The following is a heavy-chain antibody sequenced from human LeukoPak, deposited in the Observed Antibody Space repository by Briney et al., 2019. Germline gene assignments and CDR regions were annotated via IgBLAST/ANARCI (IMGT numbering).Heavy chain of an antibody. CDR2: ISSSSSYI. CDR3: ARTKSAPEYCSGGSCYPYYYYYMDV. D-gene: IGHD2-15*01. J-gene: IGHJ6*03. V-gene: IGHV3-21*01. CDR1: GFTFSSYS. Sequence: GGSLRLSCAASGFTFSSYSRNWVRQAPGKGLEWVASISSSSSYIYYADSVKGRFTISRENDKTSLYLQMNSLRAEDTAVYYCARTKSAPEYCSGGSCYPYYYYYMDVWGKGTTVTVSS.